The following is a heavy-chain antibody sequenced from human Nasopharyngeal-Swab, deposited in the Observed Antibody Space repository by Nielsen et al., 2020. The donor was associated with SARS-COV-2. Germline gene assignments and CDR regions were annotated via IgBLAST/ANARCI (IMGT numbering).Heavy chain of an antibody. CDR3: ATARAYNYGPSFDY. Sequence: GESLKIYCAASGLTFSGYWMSWVRQAPGKGLEWVANIKEDGSEKYYVDSVKGRFTISRDNAKNSLSLQMSSLRVEDTAVYYCATARAYNYGPSFDYWGQGTLVTVSS. CDR1: GLTFSGYW. D-gene: IGHD5-18*01. J-gene: IGHJ4*02. V-gene: IGHV3-7*03. CDR2: IKEDGSEK.